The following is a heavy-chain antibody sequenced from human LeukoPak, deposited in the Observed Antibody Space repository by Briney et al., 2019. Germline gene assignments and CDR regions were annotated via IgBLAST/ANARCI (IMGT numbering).Heavy chain of an antibody. CDR2: IYYSGST. CDR3: ARDSALAQAAMFDY. D-gene: IGHD6-25*01. Sequence: SETLSLTCTVSGGSISSHYWSWIRQPPGKGLEWIGYIYYSGSTNYNPSLKSRVTISVDMSKNQFSLKLSSVTAADTAVYYCARDSALAQAAMFDYWGQGTLVTVSS. CDR1: GGSISSHY. J-gene: IGHJ4*02. V-gene: IGHV4-59*11.